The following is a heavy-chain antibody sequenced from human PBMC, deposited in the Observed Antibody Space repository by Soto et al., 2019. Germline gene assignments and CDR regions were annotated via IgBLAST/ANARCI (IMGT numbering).Heavy chain of an antibody. D-gene: IGHD3-10*01. V-gene: IGHV4-39*01. J-gene: IGHJ6*03. Sequence: QLQLQESGPGLVKPSETLPLTCTVSGGSISSSSYYWGWIRQPPGKRLEWIGRIHYSGNTYNNPSLKSRDTISVNVSKNQFSLKLSSVTAADTSVYYCARPFCYGSGGRFYYMDVWGKGTTVTVSS. CDR3: ARPFCYGSGGRFYYMDV. CDR2: IHYSGNT. CDR1: GGSISSSSYY.